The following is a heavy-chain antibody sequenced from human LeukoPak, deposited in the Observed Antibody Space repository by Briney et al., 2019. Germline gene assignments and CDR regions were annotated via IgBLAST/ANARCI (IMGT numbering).Heavy chain of an antibody. Sequence: GGSLRLSCAGSGFTVSNNYINWVRQAPGKGLEWVSVIYSGGSTYYADSVKGRFTISRDNSKNTLYLQMNTLRAEDTAVYYCVRGAPRRWFGESLSGAKYYFDYWGQGTLVTVSS. V-gene: IGHV3-66*01. CDR1: GFTVSNNY. J-gene: IGHJ4*02. CDR2: IYSGGST. CDR3: VRGAPRRWFGESLSGAKYYFDY. D-gene: IGHD3-10*01.